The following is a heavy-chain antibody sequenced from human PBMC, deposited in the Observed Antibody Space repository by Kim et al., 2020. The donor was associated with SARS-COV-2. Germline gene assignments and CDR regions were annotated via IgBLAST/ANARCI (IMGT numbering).Heavy chain of an antibody. J-gene: IGHJ4*02. CDR2: IYYSGST. CDR3: ARYSSSWSPFDC. CDR1: GGSISGHY. V-gene: IGHV4-59*11. Sequence: SETLSLTCSVSGGSISGHYWSWIRQPPGKGLEWIGYIYYSGSTNYNPSLKSRVTISEDTSKNQFSLRLSSVTAADTAVYYCARYSSSWSPFDCWGQGTLV. D-gene: IGHD6-13*01.